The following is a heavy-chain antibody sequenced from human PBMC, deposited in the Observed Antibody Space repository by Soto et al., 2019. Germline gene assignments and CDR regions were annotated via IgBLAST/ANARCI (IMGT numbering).Heavy chain of an antibody. CDR2: ISKSGATP. CDR1: GFAFSSYD. V-gene: IGHV3-23*01. D-gene: IGHD3-16*01. CDR3: AKNQWGNVFDI. Sequence: LRLSCAASGFAFSSYDITWVRQAPGKGLEWVSTISKSGATPYYADSVRGRFTISRDNSKNTLHLQMNSLRAEDMALYYCAKNQWGNVFDIWGQGTMVTVSS. J-gene: IGHJ3*02.